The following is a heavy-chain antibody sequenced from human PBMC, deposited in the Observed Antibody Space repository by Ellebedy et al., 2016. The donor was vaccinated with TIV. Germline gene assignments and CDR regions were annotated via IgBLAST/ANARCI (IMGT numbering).Heavy chain of an antibody. D-gene: IGHD1-26*01. J-gene: IGHJ6*02. V-gene: IGHV4-39*01. Sequence: MPSETLSLTCGVSGGSIRGRGSYWGWTRQPPGKGLEWIGSHLHTGSPYYNPSLESRVTMYMDSSKNQFSLELRSVSAADTAVYYCARLEPAYYYAMHVWGQGTTVIVSS. CDR2: HLHTGSP. CDR3: ARLEPAYYYAMHV. CDR1: GGSIRGRGSY.